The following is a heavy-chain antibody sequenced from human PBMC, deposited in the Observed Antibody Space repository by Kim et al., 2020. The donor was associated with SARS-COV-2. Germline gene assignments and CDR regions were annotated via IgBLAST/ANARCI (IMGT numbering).Heavy chain of an antibody. V-gene: IGHV1-24*01. J-gene: IGHJ4*02. CDR1: GYTLTELS. D-gene: IGHD3-22*01. CDR2: FDPEDGET. Sequence: ASAKVSCKVSGYTLTELSMHWVRQAPGKGLEWMGGFDPEDGETIYAQKFQGRVTMTEDTSTDTAYMELSSLRSEDTAVYYCATLDSSGYYKEYYFEYWGQGALVTDAS. CDR3: ATLDSSGYYKEYYFEY.